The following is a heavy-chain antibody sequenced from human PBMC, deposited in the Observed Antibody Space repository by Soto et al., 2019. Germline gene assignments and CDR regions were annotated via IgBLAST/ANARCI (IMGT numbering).Heavy chain of an antibody. V-gene: IGHV3-23*01. CDR1: GFTFSSYA. Sequence: EVQLLESGGGLVQPGGSLRLSCAASGFTFSSYAMSWVRQAPGKGLEWVSAISGSGGSTYYADSVKGRFTISRDNSKNTLYLQMNSLRAEDTAVYYCAKEGVWDIVLMVYAIPVGYFDYWGQGTLVTVSS. CDR2: ISGSGGST. D-gene: IGHD2-8*01. CDR3: AKEGVWDIVLMVYAIPVGYFDY. J-gene: IGHJ4*02.